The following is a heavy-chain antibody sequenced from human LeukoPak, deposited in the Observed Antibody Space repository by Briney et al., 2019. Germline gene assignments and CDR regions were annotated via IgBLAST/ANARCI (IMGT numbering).Heavy chain of an antibody. CDR3: AREYDSGSYYNFGY. V-gene: IGHV3-21*01. J-gene: IGHJ4*02. D-gene: IGHD3-10*01. Sequence: GGSLRLSCAASGFTFSSYSMNWVRQAPGKGLEWVSSISSRSSYIYYADSVKGRFTISRDNAKNSLYLQMNSLRAEETAVYYCAREYDSGSYYNFGYWGQGTLVTVSS. CDR2: ISSRSSYI. CDR1: GFTFSSYS.